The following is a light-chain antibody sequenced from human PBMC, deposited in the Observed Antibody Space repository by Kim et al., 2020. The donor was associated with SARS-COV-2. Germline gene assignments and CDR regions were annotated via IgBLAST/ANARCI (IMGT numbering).Light chain of an antibody. J-gene: IGLJ2*01. Sequence: SYELTQPPSVSVSPGQTASITCSGDKLGDNYACWYQQKPGQSPVLVIYQYSKRPSGIPERFSGSNSGNTATLTISGTQAMDEADYYCQAWDSSTVVFGGG. V-gene: IGLV3-1*01. CDR2: QYS. CDR3: QAWDSSTVV. CDR1: KLGDNY.